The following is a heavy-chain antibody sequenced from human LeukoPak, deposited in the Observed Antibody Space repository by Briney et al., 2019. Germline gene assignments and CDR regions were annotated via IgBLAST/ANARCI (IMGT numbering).Heavy chain of an antibody. V-gene: IGHV3-49*03. J-gene: IGHJ4*02. Sequence: GGSLRLSCTASGFTFGDHSVSWFRQAPGKGLEWVGFIRSKAYGGTAEYAASVKGRFTISRDDSKSVAYLQMDSLKTEDTAVYYCTREIRYFDWFQADYWGQGTLVTVSS. CDR3: TREIRYFDWFQADY. CDR2: IRSKAYGGTA. CDR1: GFTFGDHS. D-gene: IGHD3-9*01.